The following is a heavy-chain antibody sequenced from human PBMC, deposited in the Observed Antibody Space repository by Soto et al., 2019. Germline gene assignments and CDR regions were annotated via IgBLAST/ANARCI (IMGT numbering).Heavy chain of an antibody. D-gene: IGHD1-26*01. CDR1: GFSITSFA. CDR2: ISASGGST. Sequence: VGSLRLSCVASGFSITSFAMSWVCQAPGKGLEWASAISASGGSTYADSVKGRFTISRDNSKNTLYLQMNSLRVEDTAVYYCAKVLSSGSYSGALEYWGQGALVTVSS. J-gene: IGHJ4*02. V-gene: IGHV3-23*01. CDR3: AKVLSSGSYSGALEY.